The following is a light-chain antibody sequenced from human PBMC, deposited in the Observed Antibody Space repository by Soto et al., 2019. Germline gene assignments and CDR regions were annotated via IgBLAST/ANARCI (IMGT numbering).Light chain of an antibody. J-gene: IGKJ4*01. V-gene: IGKV2-30*02. Sequence: DVVMTQSPLSLPVTPGQPASISFKSSESLVHSDGTTSYLNWFQQRPGQSPRRLIYKVSYRDSGVPDRFSGSGSGTDFTLQISRVEAEDVGVYYCMQALQTPLTFGGGTKVDIK. CDR2: KVS. CDR1: ESLVHSDGTTSY. CDR3: MQALQTPLT.